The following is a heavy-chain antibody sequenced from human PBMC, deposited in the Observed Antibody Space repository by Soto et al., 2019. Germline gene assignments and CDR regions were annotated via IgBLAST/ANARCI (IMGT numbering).Heavy chain of an antibody. CDR2: ISYDGSNK. V-gene: IGHV3-30-3*01. CDR3: AREARGVISGMDV. D-gene: IGHD3-10*01. Sequence: SLRLSCAASGFTFSSYAMHWVRQAPGKGLEWVAVISYDGSNKYYADSVKGRFTISRDNSKNTLYLQMNSLRAEDTAVYYCAREARGVISGMDVWGQGTTVTVSS. J-gene: IGHJ6*02. CDR1: GFTFSSYA.